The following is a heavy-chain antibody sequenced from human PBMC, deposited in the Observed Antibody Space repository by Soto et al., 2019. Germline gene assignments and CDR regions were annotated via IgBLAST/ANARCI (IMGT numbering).Heavy chain of an antibody. J-gene: IGHJ4*02. CDR2: ISGSNGET. CDR3: GRGGLAVSGTYDY. Sequence: VSCKASGYTFSNYGVAWVRRAPGQGLEWMGWISGSNGETKYAQNLQNRVSMTTETSTSTAYMELRSLRPDDTAIYFCGRGGLAVSGTYDYWGQGSLVTVSS. V-gene: IGHV1-18*01. CDR1: GYTFSNYG. D-gene: IGHD6-19*01.